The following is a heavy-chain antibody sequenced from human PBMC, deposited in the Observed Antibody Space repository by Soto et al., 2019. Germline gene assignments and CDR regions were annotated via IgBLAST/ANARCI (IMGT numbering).Heavy chain of an antibody. V-gene: IGHV4-4*07. Sequence: SETLSLTCSVSGADINTYSWTWTRQPAGKGLEWIGRIYTSASINYNPSLRGRVTLSVDTSTNQVSLKLASVTAADTAVYYCARHISNFRYYYYAMDVWGQGTTVTVSS. CDR1: GADINTYS. CDR3: ARHISNFRYYYYAMDV. D-gene: IGHD4-4*01. J-gene: IGHJ6*02. CDR2: IYTSASI.